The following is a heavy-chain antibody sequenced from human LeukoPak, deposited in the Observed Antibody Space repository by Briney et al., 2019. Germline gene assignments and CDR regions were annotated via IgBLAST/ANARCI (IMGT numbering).Heavy chain of an antibody. J-gene: IGHJ4*02. CDR3: ARIHLGYSGAYYFDY. D-gene: IGHD5-12*01. CDR1: RGSISGSIRSYY. CDR2: ISTSGST. Sequence: PSETLSLTCTVSRGSISGSIRSYYWSWLRQPPGKGLEWIGYISTSGSTNSNPSLRSRVTISVDTSKNQFFLNLSSVSAADTAVYYCARIHLGYSGAYYFDYWGQGTLVTVSP. V-gene: IGHV4-4*09.